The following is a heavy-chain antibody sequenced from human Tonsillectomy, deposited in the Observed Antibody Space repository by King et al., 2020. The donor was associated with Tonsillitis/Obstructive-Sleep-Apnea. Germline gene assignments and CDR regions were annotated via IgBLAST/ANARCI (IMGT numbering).Heavy chain of an antibody. D-gene: IGHD3-10*01. CDR2: INHRGSA. Sequence: VQLQQWGAGLLRPSETLSLTCAVYGGSFSGYFWTWIRQPPGKGLEWVGEINHRGSAMDNPSLRSRVTISVDKSKSQFSLRLSAVTAADTAVYYCARFSANYYGPGLGGDYWGQGILVTVSS. J-gene: IGHJ4*02. V-gene: IGHV4-34*01. CDR1: GGSFSGYF. CDR3: ARFSANYYGPGLGGDY.